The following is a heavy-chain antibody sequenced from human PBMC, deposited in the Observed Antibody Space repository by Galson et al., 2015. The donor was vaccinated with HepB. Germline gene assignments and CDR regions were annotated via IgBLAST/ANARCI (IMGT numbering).Heavy chain of an antibody. V-gene: IGHV1-69*13. CDR1: GGTFSSYA. CDR2: IIPIFGTA. D-gene: IGHD4-17*01. CDR3: ARGKIPHYGDYGTHFDY. J-gene: IGHJ4*02. Sequence: SVKVSCKASGGTFSSYAISWVRQAPGQGLEWMGGIIPIFGTANYAQKFQGRVTITADESTSTAYMELSSLRSEDTAVYYCARGKIPHYGDYGTHFDYWGQGTLVAVSS.